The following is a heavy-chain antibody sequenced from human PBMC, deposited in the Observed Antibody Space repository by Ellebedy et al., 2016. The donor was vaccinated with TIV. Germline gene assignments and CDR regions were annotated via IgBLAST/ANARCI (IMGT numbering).Heavy chain of an antibody. CDR1: GYSFTSYW. D-gene: IGHD5-12*01. CDR2: IYPGDSDT. Sequence: GGSLRLSXKGSGYSFTSYWIGWVRQMPGKGLEWMGIIYPGDSDTRYSPSFQGQVTISADKSISTAYLQWSSLKASDTAMYYCARLSGYSGYDPYYYGMDVWGQGTTVTVSS. J-gene: IGHJ6*02. V-gene: IGHV5-51*01. CDR3: ARLSGYSGYDPYYYGMDV.